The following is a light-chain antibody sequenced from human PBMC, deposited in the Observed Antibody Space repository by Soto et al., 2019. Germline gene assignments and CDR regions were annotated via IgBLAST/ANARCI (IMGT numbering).Light chain of an antibody. CDR3: QSYDNSLSGYV. Sequence: QPVLTQPPSVSGAPGQRVTISCTGSSPNIGAGYDVHWYQQLPGTAPKLLIYGNSNRPSGVPDRFSGSKSGTSASLAITGLQAEDEADYYCQSYDNSLSGYVFGTGTKLTVL. J-gene: IGLJ1*01. V-gene: IGLV1-40*01. CDR1: SPNIGAGYD. CDR2: GNS.